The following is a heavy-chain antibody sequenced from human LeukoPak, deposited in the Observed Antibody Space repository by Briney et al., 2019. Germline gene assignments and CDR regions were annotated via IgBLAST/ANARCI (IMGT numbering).Heavy chain of an antibody. CDR3: ARGYSSHTGDY. J-gene: IGHJ4*02. CDR2: IYYSGST. CDR1: GGFISSSSYY. Sequence: PSETLSLTCTVSGGFISSSSYYWGWIRQPPGKGLEWIGSIYYSGSTYYNPSLKSRVTISVDTSKNQFSLKLSSVTAADTAVYYCARGYSSHTGDYWGQGTLVTVSS. V-gene: IGHV4-39*01. D-gene: IGHD6-19*01.